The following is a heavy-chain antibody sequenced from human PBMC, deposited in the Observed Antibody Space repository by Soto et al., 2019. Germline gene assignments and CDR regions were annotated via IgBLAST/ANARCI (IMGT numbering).Heavy chain of an antibody. Sequence: EVQLVESGGGLVQPGGSLRLSCAASGFTFSSYWMHWVRQAPGKGLVWVSRINSDGSSTSYADSVKGRFTISRDNAKNTLYLQMNILSAEDTAVYYCARARDSKDYYDYIWGSYLEDYWGQGTLVTVSS. CDR3: ARARDSKDYYDYIWGSYLEDY. D-gene: IGHD3-16*01. V-gene: IGHV3-74*01. CDR2: INSDGSST. J-gene: IGHJ4*02. CDR1: GFTFSSYW.